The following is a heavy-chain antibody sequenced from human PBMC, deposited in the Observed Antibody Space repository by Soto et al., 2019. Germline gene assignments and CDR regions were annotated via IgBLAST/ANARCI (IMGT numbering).Heavy chain of an antibody. D-gene: IGHD3-3*01. V-gene: IGHV1-69*02. CDR1: GGTFSIYT. Sequence: SVKVSCKASGGTFSIYTISWVRQAPGQGLEWMGRIIPILGIANYAQKFQGRVTITADKSTSTAYMELSSLRSEDTAVYYCARATGAYYDFWSGQYYFDYWGQGTLVTVSS. CDR3: ARATGAYYDFWSGQYYFDY. J-gene: IGHJ4*02. CDR2: IIPILGIA.